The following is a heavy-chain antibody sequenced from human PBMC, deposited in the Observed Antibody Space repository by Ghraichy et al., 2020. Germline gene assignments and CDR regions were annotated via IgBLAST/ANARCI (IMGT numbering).Heavy chain of an antibody. J-gene: IGHJ4*02. CDR2: ISGSGGST. CDR3: AKVGFIAVAGEAHY. D-gene: IGHD6-19*01. Sequence: GGSLRLSCAASGFTFSSYAMSWVCQAPGKGLEWVSVISGSGGSTYYADSVKGRFTISRDNSKNTLYLQMNSLRAEDTAVYYCAKVGFIAVAGEAHYWGQGTLVTVSS. CDR1: GFTFSSYA. V-gene: IGHV3-23*01.